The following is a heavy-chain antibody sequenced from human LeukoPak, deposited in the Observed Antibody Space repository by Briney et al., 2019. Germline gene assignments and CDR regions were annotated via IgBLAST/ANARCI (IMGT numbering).Heavy chain of an antibody. CDR2: ISGSGGST. Sequence: PGGSLRLSCAASGFTFSSYAMSWVRQAPGKGLEWVSAISGSGGSTYYADSVKGRFTISRDNSKNTLYLQMNSLRAEDTAVYYCAKDYYYDSSGYYRPTGYYFDYWGQGTLVTVSS. D-gene: IGHD3-22*01. CDR1: GFTFSSYA. J-gene: IGHJ4*02. CDR3: AKDYYYDSSGYYRPTGYYFDY. V-gene: IGHV3-23*01.